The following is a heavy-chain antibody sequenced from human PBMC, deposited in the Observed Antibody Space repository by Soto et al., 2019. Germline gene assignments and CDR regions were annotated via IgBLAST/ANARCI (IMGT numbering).Heavy chain of an antibody. D-gene: IGHD2-15*01. CDR1: GFSLSTSGVG. J-gene: IGHJ6*02. Sequence: QITLKESGPTLVKPTQTLTLTCTFSGFSLSTSGVGVAWIRQPPGKALEWLALIYWDDDKRYRPSLESRLTIAKDPQKHQMVLRMTTMESVDTGPYHGAYLTCSVGSCDWFFFAGMDVWGPGTAV. V-gene: IGHV2-5*02. CDR2: IYWDDDK. CDR3: AYLTCSVGSCDWFFFAGMDV.